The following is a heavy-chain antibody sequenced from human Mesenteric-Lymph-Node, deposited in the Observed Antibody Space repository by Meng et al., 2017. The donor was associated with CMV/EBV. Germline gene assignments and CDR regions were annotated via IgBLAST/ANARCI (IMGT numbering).Heavy chain of an antibody. J-gene: IGHJ5*02. CDR2: IKEDGSEK. Sequence: GGSLRLSCAASGFTFSSYWMSWVRQAPGKGLEWVANIKEDGSEKYYVDSVKGRFTISRDNAKNSLYLQMNSQRAEDTAVYYCARDYYNSSGWGGFDPWGQGALVTVSS. CDR1: GFTFSSYW. D-gene: IGHD3-22*01. V-gene: IGHV3-7*01. CDR3: ARDYYNSSGWGGFDP.